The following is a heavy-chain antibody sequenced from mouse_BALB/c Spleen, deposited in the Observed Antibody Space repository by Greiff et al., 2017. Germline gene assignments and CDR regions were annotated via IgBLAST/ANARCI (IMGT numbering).Heavy chain of an antibody. CDR2: INPSNGGT. D-gene: IGHD2-1*01. CDR3: TRMDHYGKADY. CDR1: GYTFTSYY. Sequence: QVQLQQSGAELVKPGASVKLSCKASGYTFTSYYMYWVKQRPGQGLEWIGEINPSNGGTNFNEKFKSKATLTVDKSSSTAYMELRSLTSEDSAVYYCTRMDHYGKADYWGQGTTLTVSS. J-gene: IGHJ2*01. V-gene: IGHV1-53*01.